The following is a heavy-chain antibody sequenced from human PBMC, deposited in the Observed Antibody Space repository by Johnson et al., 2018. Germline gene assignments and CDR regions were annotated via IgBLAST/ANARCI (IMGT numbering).Heavy chain of an antibody. CDR2: ISYDGSNK. J-gene: IGHJ6*03. CDR1: GFAFSSYA. D-gene: IGHD3-16*01. Sequence: QVQLVESGGGVVQPGRSLRLSCAASGFAFSSYAMHWVRQAPGKGLEWVAVISYDGSNKYYADSVKGTFPISRDNSKNTLYLQMNSLGAEDTAVYYCARDHDVARSNYYYMDVWGKGTTVTVSS. V-gene: IGHV3-30-3*01. CDR3: ARDHDVARSNYYYMDV.